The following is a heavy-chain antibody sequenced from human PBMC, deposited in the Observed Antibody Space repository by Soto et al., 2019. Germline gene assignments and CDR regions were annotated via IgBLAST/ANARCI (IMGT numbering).Heavy chain of an antibody. CDR2: INHSGST. CDR3: ARGIEQWLENWFDP. J-gene: IGHJ5*02. D-gene: IGHD6-19*01. Sequence: PSETLSLTCAGYGGSFRGYYWSWIRQPPGKGLEWIGEINHSGSTNYNPSLKSRVTISVDTSKNQFSLKLSSVTAADTAVYYCARGIEQWLENWFDPWGQGTLVTVSS. CDR1: GGSFRGYY. V-gene: IGHV4-34*01.